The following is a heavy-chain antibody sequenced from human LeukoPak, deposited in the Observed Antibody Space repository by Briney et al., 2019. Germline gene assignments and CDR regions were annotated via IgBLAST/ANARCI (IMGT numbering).Heavy chain of an antibody. V-gene: IGHV3-23*01. D-gene: IGHD6-19*01. CDR2: ISGSGGST. CDR3: ASSARTPGIAVAGTGYFQH. Sequence: PGGSLRLSCAASGFTFSSYAMSWVRQAPGKGLEWVSAISGSGGSTYYADSVKGRFTISRDNSKNTLYLQMNSLRAEDTAVYYCASSARTPGIAVAGTGYFQHWGQGTLVTVSS. J-gene: IGHJ1*01. CDR1: GFTFSSYA.